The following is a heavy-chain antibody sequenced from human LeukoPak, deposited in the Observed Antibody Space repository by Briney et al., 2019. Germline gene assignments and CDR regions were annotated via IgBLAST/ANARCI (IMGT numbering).Heavy chain of an antibody. Sequence: PSETLSLTCAVYGGSFSGYYWSWIRQPPGKGLEWIGEINHSGSTNYNPSLKSRVTISVDTSKNQFSLKLSSVTAADTAVYYCARGYDFWSGYYRQNWFDPWGQGTLVTVSS. CDR2: INHSGST. J-gene: IGHJ5*02. CDR1: GGSFSGYY. D-gene: IGHD3-3*01. CDR3: ARGYDFWSGYYRQNWFDP. V-gene: IGHV4-34*01.